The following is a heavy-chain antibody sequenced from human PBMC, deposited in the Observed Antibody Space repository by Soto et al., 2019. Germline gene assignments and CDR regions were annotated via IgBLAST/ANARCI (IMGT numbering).Heavy chain of an antibody. J-gene: IGHJ4*02. Sequence: SVKVSCKASGGTFSSYSISWVRQAPGQGLEWMGGIIPIFGTANYAQKFQGRVTITAYESTSTAYMELSSLRSEDTAVYYCALLTDYDYVWGSYRPDLSDYWGQGTLVTVSS. D-gene: IGHD3-16*02. CDR1: GGTFSSYS. CDR3: ALLTDYDYVWGSYRPDLSDY. CDR2: IIPIFGTA. V-gene: IGHV1-69*13.